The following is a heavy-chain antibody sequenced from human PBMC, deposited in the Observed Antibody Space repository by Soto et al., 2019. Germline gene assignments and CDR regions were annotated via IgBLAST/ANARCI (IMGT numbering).Heavy chain of an antibody. CDR3: ARGPVLRFLEWLNSPWFDP. Sequence: SETLSLTCAIPGYSIRTYNWWVWIRQPPGKGLEWIGYIYYTGTTYYNLSLKSRVSMSIDTATDQFSLKLSSVTAADTAVYYCARGPVLRFLEWLNSPWFDPWGQGTLVTVSS. CDR1: GYSIRTYNW. J-gene: IGHJ5*02. D-gene: IGHD3-3*01. CDR2: IYYTGTT. V-gene: IGHV4-28*03.